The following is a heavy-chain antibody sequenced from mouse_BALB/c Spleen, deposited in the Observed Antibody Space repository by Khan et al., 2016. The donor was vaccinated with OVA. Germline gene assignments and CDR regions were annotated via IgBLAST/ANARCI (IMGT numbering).Heavy chain of an antibody. V-gene: IGHV1-87*01. Sequence: QMQLEESGAELARPGASVKLSCKASGYTFTTYWMQWVKQRPGQALEWIGTIYPGDGDTRYAQRFKGKATLTADKSSSTAYMQLSSLTPEDSAVYYCASYRFDFFDYWGQGTTLTVSS. CDR1: GYTFTTYW. CDR3: ASYRFDFFDY. J-gene: IGHJ2*01. CDR2: IYPGDGDT. D-gene: IGHD2-14*01.